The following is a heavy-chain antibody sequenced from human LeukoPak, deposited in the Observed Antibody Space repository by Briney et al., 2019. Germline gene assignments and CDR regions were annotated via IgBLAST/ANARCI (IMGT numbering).Heavy chain of an antibody. J-gene: IGHJ4*02. CDR3: ASLLGGIVGY. Sequence: SETLSLTCTVSGGSISSSSYYWGWIRQPPGKGLEWIGSIYYSGSTYYNPSLKSRVTISVDTSKNQFSLKLSSVTAADTAVYYCASLLGGIVGYWGQGTLVTDSS. CDR2: IYYSGST. V-gene: IGHV4-39*01. CDR1: GGSISSSSYY. D-gene: IGHD3-16*01.